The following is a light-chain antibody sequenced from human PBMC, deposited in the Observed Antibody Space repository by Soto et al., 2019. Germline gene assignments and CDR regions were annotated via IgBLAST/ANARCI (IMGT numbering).Light chain of an antibody. CDR1: QGISSY. CDR3: QQLDSYPRT. J-gene: IGKJ2*01. V-gene: IGKV1-9*01. Sequence: IQLTQAPSSLSASVGDRVTITCRASQGISSYLAWYQQKPGKAPKLLSYAASTLQSGVPSRFSGSGSGTDFTLTISSLQTEDFATYHCQQLDSYPRTFGQGPKLEIK. CDR2: AAS.